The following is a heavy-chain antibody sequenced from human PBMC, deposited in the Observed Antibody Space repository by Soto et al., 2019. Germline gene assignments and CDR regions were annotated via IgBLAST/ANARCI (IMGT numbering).Heavy chain of an antibody. Sequence: GGSLRLSCAASGFTFSSYAMSWVRQAPGKGLEWVSAISGSGGSTYYADSVKGRFTISRDNSKNTLYLQMNSLRAEDTAVYYCAKGSGYSGYDPYYYFDYWGQGTLVTVSS. V-gene: IGHV3-23*01. J-gene: IGHJ4*02. CDR3: AKGSGYSGYDPYYYFDY. CDR1: GFTFSSYA. CDR2: ISGSGGST. D-gene: IGHD5-12*01.